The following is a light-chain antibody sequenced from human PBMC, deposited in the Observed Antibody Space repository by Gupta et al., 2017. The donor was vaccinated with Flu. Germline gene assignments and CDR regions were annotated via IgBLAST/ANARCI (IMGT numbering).Light chain of an antibody. CDR2: AAS. CDR3: QQYDSSPLT. V-gene: IGKV3-20*01. CDR1: QSVNSRN. J-gene: IGKJ4*01. Sequence: GTLSLSPGERATLSCRASQSVNSRNLAWYHQKPGQAPRLLIYAASSRDTGIPDRISGSGSGTDFTLTISRLEPEDFAVYYCQQYDSSPLTFGGGTKVEIK.